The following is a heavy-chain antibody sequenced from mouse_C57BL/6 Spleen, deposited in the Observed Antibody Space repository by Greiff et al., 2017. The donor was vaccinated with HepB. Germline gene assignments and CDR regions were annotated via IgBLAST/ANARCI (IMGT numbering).Heavy chain of an antibody. J-gene: IGHJ2*01. V-gene: IGHV1-82*01. CDR2: IYPGDGDT. CDR1: GYAFSSSW. Sequence: VKLMESGPELVKPGASVKISCKASGYAFSSSWMNWVKQRPGKGLEWIGRIYPGDGDTNYNGKFKGKATLTADKSSSTAYMQLSSLTSEDSAVYFCARGGGYYGFDYWGQGTTLTVSS. CDR3: ARGGGYYGFDY. D-gene: IGHD1-1*01.